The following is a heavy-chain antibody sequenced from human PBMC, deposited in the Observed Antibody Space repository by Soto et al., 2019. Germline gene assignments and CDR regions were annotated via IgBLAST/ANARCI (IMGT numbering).Heavy chain of an antibody. V-gene: IGHV4-39*01. Sequence: PSETLSLTCTVSGGSISSSSYYWGWIRQPPGKGLEWIGSIYYSGSTYYNPSLKSRVTISVDTSKNQFSLKLSSVTAADTAVYYCARRGPAAGSPHYYNGMDVWGQGTTVTVSS. CDR2: IYYSGST. CDR1: GGSISSSSYY. J-gene: IGHJ6*02. CDR3: ARRGPAAGSPHYYNGMDV. D-gene: IGHD6-13*01.